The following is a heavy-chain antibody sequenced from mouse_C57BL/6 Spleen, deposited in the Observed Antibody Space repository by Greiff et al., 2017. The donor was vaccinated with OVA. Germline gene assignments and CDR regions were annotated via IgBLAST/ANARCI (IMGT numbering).Heavy chain of an antibody. CDR1: GYTFTDYE. V-gene: IGHV1-15*01. J-gene: IGHJ2*01. CDR3: TRSEDYYYFDY. CDR2: IDPETGGT. D-gene: IGHD1-1*01. Sequence: VQLQQSGAELVRPGASVTLSCKASGYTFTDYEMHWVKQTPVHGLEWIGAIDPETGGTAYNQKFKGKAILTADKSSSTAYMELRSLTSEDSAVYYCTRSEDYYYFDYWGQGTTLTVSS.